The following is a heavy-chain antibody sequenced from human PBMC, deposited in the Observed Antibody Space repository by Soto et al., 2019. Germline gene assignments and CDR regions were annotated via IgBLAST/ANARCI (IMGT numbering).Heavy chain of an antibody. Sequence: PSETLSLTCAVYGGSFSGYYWSWIRQPPGKGLEWIGEINHSGSTNYNPSLKSRVTISVDTSKNQFSLKLSSVTAADTAVYYCARGAVGINCSSTSCSRKYNWFDPWGQGTLVTVSS. J-gene: IGHJ5*02. D-gene: IGHD2-2*01. CDR3: ARGAVGINCSSTSCSRKYNWFDP. CDR1: GGSFSGYY. V-gene: IGHV4-34*01. CDR2: INHSGST.